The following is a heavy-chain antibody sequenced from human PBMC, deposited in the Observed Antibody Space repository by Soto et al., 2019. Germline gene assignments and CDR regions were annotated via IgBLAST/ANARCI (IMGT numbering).Heavy chain of an antibody. J-gene: IGHJ3*01. CDR1: GGSISSYY. D-gene: IGHD2-21*02. Sequence: SETLSLTCTVSGGSISSYYWSWIRQPPGKGLEWIGYIYYGGSTNYNPSRKSRVTISVDTSKNQFSLKLTSVTAADTAMYYCARLQYTVVTPIDLWGQGTMVTVSS. V-gene: IGHV4-59*01. CDR3: ARLQYTVVTPIDL. CDR2: IYYGGST.